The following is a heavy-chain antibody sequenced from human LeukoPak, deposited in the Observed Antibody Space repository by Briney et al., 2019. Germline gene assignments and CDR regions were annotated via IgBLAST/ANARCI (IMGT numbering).Heavy chain of an antibody. CDR2: INPKSGGT. CDR1: GYIFTDYF. J-gene: IGHJ4*02. V-gene: IGHV1-2*02. D-gene: IGHD5-24*01. CDR3: ASRDGSVFDY. Sequence: ASVKASCKASGYIFTDYFMHWVRQAPGQGLEWMGWINPKSGGTNYAPNLQGRVTMTRDTSTSTAYMELSRLRSDDTAVYYCASRDGSVFDYWGQGTLVTVSS.